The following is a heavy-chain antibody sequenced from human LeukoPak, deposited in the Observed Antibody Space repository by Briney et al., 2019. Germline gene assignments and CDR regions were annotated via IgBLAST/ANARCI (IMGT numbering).Heavy chain of an antibody. CDR3: ARECSVIAVAGIGY. J-gene: IGHJ4*02. CDR2: IYYSGST. CDR1: GGSISISSYY. Sequence: SETLSLTCTVSGGSISISSYYWGWIRQPPGKGLEWIGSIYYSGSTYYNPSLKSRVTISVDTSKNQFSLKLSSVTAADTAVYYCARECSVIAVAGIGYWGQGTLVTVSS. V-gene: IGHV4-39*07. D-gene: IGHD6-19*01.